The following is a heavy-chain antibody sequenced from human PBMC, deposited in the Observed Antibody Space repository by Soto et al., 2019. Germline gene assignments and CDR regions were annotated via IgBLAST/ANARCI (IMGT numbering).Heavy chain of an antibody. J-gene: IGHJ3*02. V-gene: IGHV5-51*01. CDR2: IYPGDSDT. CDR3: ARIFNDAFDI. CDR1: GYRFVIYW. Sequence: GESLKISCNGSGYRFVIYWIGLVRQMPGKGLDWMGIIYPGDSDTRYSPSFQGQVTMSVDKSISTAYLQWSSLKASDIAMYYCARIFNDAFDIWGQGTMVTVSS.